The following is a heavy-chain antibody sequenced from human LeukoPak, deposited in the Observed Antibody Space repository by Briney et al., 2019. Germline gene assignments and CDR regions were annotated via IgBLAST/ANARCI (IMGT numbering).Heavy chain of an antibody. Sequence: ASMKVSCKASGYTFTGYYMHWVRQAPGQGLEWMGWINPNSGGTNYAQKFQGRVTMTRDTSISTAYMELSRLRSDDTAVYYCARDPAVGATPPYYFDYWGQGTLVTVSS. CDR1: GYTFTGYY. V-gene: IGHV1-2*02. CDR3: ARDPAVGATPPYYFDY. J-gene: IGHJ4*02. D-gene: IGHD1-26*01. CDR2: INPNSGGT.